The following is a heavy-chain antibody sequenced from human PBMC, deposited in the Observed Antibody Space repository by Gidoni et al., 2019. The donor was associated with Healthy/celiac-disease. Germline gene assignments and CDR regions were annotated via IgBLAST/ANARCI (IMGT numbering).Heavy chain of an antibody. Sequence: QVQLVQSGAEVKKPGSSVKVSCKASGGTFSSYATSLVRQAPGQGLEGMGGIIPIFGTANYAQKFQGRVTITADKSTSTAYMELSSLRSEDTAVYYCAREGSTSLINAFDIWGQGTMVTVSS. CDR3: AREGSTSLINAFDI. D-gene: IGHD2-2*01. V-gene: IGHV1-69*06. CDR1: GGTFSSYA. CDR2: IIPIFGTA. J-gene: IGHJ3*02.